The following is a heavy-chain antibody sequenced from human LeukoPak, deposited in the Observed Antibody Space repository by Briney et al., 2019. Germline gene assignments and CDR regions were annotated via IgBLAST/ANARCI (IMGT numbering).Heavy chain of an antibody. V-gene: IGHV3-11*04. Sequence: PGGSLRLSCAASGFTFSDYYMSWIRQAPGKGLEWVSYISSSGSTIYYADSVKGRFTISRDNAKNSLYLQMNSLRAEDTAVYYCARDPWEGTVTIDYWGQGTLVTVSS. CDR2: ISSSGSTI. CDR3: ARDPWEGTVTIDY. J-gene: IGHJ4*02. D-gene: IGHD4-17*01. CDR1: GFTFSDYY.